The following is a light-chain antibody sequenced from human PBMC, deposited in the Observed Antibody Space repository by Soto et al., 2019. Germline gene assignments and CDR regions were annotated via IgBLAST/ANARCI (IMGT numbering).Light chain of an antibody. Sequence: EIVLTQSPATLSLSPGERATLSVGASQSVSSYLAWYQQKPGQAPRLLIYDASNRATGIPARFSGSGSGTDFTLTISSLEPEDFAVYYCQQRSNWPSTFGQGTRLEIK. J-gene: IGKJ5*01. V-gene: IGKV3-11*01. CDR1: QSVSSY. CDR2: DAS. CDR3: QQRSNWPST.